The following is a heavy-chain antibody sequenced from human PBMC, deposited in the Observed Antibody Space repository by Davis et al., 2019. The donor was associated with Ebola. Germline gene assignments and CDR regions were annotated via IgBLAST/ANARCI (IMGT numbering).Heavy chain of an antibody. D-gene: IGHD4-17*01. J-gene: IGHJ4*02. Sequence: GESLKISCAASGFTFSRDSLNWVRQAPGKGLEWVSRILSDGSGTIYADSVKGRFTISRENSKATLDLQMNSLRAEDTAVYYCAKRGDYDSLVDYWGQGTLVTVSS. V-gene: IGHV3-NL1*01. CDR3: AKRGDYDSLVDY. CDR2: ILSDGSGT. CDR1: GFTFSRDS.